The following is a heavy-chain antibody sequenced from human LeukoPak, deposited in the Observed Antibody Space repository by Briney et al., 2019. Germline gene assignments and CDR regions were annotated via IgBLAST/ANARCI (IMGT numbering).Heavy chain of an antibody. J-gene: IGHJ4*02. D-gene: IGHD5-18*01. CDR1: GYTFTSYY. Sequence: ASVKVSCEASGYTFTSYYMHWVRQAPGQGLEWMGIINPSGGSTSYAQKFQGRVTMTRDTSTSTVYMELSSLRSEDTAVYYCARDPGYSYRKPKYYFDYWGQGTLVTVSS. V-gene: IGHV1-46*01. CDR2: INPSGGST. CDR3: ARDPGYSYRKPKYYFDY.